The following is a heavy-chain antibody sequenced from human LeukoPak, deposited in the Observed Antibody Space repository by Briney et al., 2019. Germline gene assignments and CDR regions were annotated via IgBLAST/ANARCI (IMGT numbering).Heavy chain of an antibody. D-gene: IGHD5-12*01. J-gene: IGHJ6*02. V-gene: IGHV3-21*01. Sequence: PGGSLRLSCAASGFTFSSYSMNWVRQAPGKGLEWVSSISSSSSYIYYADSVKGRFTISRDNAKNSLYLQMNSLRAEDTAVYYCARGGFDSGYDHNYYYYGMDVWGQGTTVTVSS. CDR2: ISSSSSYI. CDR1: GFTFSSYS. CDR3: ARGGFDSGYDHNYYYYGMDV.